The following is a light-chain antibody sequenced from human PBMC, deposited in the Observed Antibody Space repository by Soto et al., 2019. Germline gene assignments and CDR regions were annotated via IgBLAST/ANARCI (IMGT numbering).Light chain of an antibody. V-gene: IGKV3-15*01. CDR3: QQYTSWPWT. CDR1: QSINNN. CDR2: GAS. J-gene: IGKJ1*01. Sequence: EIVMTQSPATLSVSPGERATLSCRASQSINNNLAWYQQKPGQAPRLLIHGASTRATGIPARISGSGSGTEFTLTISSLQSEDFAVYYCQQYTSWPWTFGRGTKVDIK.